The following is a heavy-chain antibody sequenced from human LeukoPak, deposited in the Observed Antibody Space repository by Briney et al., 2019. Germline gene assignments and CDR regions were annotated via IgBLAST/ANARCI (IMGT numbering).Heavy chain of an antibody. CDR3: ARGEQLQGY. CDR1: GFTFSSYS. V-gene: IGHV3-48*04. D-gene: IGHD6-13*01. J-gene: IGHJ4*02. CDR2: ISSSSSTI. Sequence: GGSLRLSCAASGFTFSSYSMNWVRQAPGKGLEWVSYISSSSSTIYYADSVKGRFTISRDNAKNSLYLQMNSLSAEDTAVYYCARGEQLQGYWGQGTLVTVSS.